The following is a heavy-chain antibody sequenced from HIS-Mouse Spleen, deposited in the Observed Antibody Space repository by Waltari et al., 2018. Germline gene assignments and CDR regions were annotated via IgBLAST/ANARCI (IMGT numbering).Heavy chain of an antibody. D-gene: IGHD3-16*01. CDR1: GGTFSSYA. J-gene: IGHJ4*02. CDR2: IIPIFGTA. V-gene: IGHV1-69*01. Sequence: QVQLVQSGAEVKKPGASVTVSCTASGGTFSSYATSWVRQAPGQGLEWMGGIIPIFGTANYAQKFQGRVTITADESTSTAYMELSSLRSEDTAVYYCARGPSNGGLGYWGQGTLVTVSS. CDR3: ARGPSNGGLGY.